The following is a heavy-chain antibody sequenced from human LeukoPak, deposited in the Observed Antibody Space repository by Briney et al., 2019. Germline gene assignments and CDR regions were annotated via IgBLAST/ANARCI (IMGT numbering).Heavy chain of an antibody. CDR1: DGYSGVDD. J-gene: IGHJ3*02. Sequence: SYTLSLICTVSDGYSGVDDWNLIRQAPGKGLEWIGNIYYSGNTNYNPSLKSRVTISVDTSKNQFSLKLSSVTAADTAVYYCARRNDFHIWGQGTMVIVSS. CDR2: IYYSGNT. V-gene: IGHV4-59*08. CDR3: ARRNDFHI.